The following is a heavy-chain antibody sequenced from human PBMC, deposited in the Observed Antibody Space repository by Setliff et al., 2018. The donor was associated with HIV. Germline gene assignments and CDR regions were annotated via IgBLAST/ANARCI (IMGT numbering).Heavy chain of an antibody. D-gene: IGHD3-10*01. CDR2: IKEDGSEK. Sequence: GGSLRLSCAASGFLFHTYWTSWVRQAPGKGLEWVANIKEDGSEKYYVDSVRGRFTISRDNSKNTLYLQMNSLRAEDTAVYYCARDRAPNYYGSGSYGYWGQGTLVTVSS. V-gene: IGHV3-7*01. CDR1: GFLFHTYW. J-gene: IGHJ4*02. CDR3: ARDRAPNYYGSGSYGY.